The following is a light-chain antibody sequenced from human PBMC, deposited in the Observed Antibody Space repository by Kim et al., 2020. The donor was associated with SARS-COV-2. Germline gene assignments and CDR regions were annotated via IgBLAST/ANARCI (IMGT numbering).Light chain of an antibody. Sequence: DIQMTQSPSSLSASVGDRVTITCRASQSISNYLNWYQQKPGRAPNLLIYAASKLQSGVSSRFSGSGSGTDFTLTITSLQPEDFATYYCQQSHSTLYTFGQGTKVDIK. CDR2: AAS. CDR3: QQSHSTLYT. V-gene: IGKV1-39*01. J-gene: IGKJ2*01. CDR1: QSISNY.